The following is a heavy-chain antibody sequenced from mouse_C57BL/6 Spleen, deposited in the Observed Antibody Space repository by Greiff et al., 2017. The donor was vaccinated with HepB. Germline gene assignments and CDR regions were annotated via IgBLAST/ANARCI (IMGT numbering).Heavy chain of an antibody. CDR2: IRLKSDNYAT. CDR1: GFTFSNYW. Sequence: EVKVEESGGGLVQPGGSMKLSCVASGFTFSNYWMNWVRQSPEKGLEWVAQIRLKSDNYATHYAESVKGRFTISRDDSKSSVYLQMNNLRAEDTGIYYCTPSSCAYWGQGTLVTVSA. D-gene: IGHD1-1*01. V-gene: IGHV6-3*01. J-gene: IGHJ3*01. CDR3: TPSSCAY.